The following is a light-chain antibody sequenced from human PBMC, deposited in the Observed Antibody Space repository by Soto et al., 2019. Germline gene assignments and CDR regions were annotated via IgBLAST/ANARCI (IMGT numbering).Light chain of an antibody. Sequence: QSVLAQPPSASGSPGQSVTISCTGSGSDIGAYNFVSWYQQHPGKAPKLMIFGVTERPSGVPDRFSGSKSGNMASLTVSGLQADDEAVYYCYSYAGRNIWVFGGGTKLTVL. CDR3: YSYAGRNIWV. J-gene: IGLJ3*02. V-gene: IGLV2-8*01. CDR2: GVT. CDR1: GSDIGAYNF.